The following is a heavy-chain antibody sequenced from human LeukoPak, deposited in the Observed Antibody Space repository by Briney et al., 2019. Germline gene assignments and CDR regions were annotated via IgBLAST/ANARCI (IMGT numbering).Heavy chain of an antibody. Sequence: ASVKVSCKASGYTFSSYDISWVRQAPGQGLEWMGWISTYNGNTRYAQKLQGGVTLTTDTSTSTAYMELRSLRSDDTAVYYCARDAIAYDSSGYYDYWGQGTLVTVSS. V-gene: IGHV1-18*01. D-gene: IGHD3-22*01. CDR2: ISTYNGNT. CDR1: GYTFSSYD. J-gene: IGHJ4*02. CDR3: ARDAIAYDSSGYYDY.